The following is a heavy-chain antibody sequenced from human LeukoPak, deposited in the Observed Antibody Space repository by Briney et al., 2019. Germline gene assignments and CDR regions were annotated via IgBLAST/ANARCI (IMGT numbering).Heavy chain of an antibody. V-gene: IGHV1-46*01. CDR1: GYTFSNYH. D-gene: IGHD6-19*01. J-gene: IGHJ6*02. CDR2: TNPSGGRT. Sequence: GASVKVSCKASGYTFSNYHIHWMRQAPGHGLEWMGVTNPSGGRTTYAQKFQDKVTMTRDTSTSTVYMELSSLMSEDTAVFYCARDRFRGSGSWDYYGMDVWGQGTTVTVS. CDR3: ARDRFRGSGSWDYYGMDV.